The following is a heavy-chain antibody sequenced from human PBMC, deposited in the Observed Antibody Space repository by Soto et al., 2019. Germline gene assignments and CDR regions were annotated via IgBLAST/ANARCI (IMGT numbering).Heavy chain of an antibody. D-gene: IGHD2-21*01. CDR1: GGSISSGGYY. CDR3: ARDVYCGGDCYSEYFDL. J-gene: IGHJ2*01. CDR2: IYYSGST. Sequence: SETLSLTCTVSGGSISSGGYYWSWIRQHPGKGLEWIGYIYYSGSTYYNPSLKSRVTISVDTSKNQFSLKLSSVTAADTAVYYCARDVYCGGDCYSEYFDLWGRGTLVTVS. V-gene: IGHV4-31*03.